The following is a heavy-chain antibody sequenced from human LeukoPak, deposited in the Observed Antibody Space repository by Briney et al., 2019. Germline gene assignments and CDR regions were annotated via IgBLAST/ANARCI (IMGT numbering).Heavy chain of an antibody. CDR3: ARGAYYDILTGYGGAFDI. V-gene: IGHV1-46*01. D-gene: IGHD3-9*01. CDR2: INPSGGST. Sequence: GASVKASCKASGYTFTSYYMHWVRQAPGQGLEWMGIINPSGGSTSYAQKFQGRVTMTRDTSTSTVYMELRSLRSEDTAVYYCARGAYYDILTGYGGAFDIWGQGTMVTVSS. J-gene: IGHJ3*02. CDR1: GYTFTSYY.